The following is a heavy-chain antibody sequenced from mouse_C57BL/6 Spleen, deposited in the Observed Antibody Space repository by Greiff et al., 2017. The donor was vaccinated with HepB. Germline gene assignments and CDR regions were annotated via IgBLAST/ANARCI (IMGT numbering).Heavy chain of an antibody. CDR1: GFTFSDYG. CDR2: ISSGSSTI. Sequence: EVKLVESGGGLVKPGGSLKLSCAASGFTFSDYGMHWVRQAPEKGLEWVAYISSGSSTIYYADTVKGRFTISRDNAKNTLFLQMTSLRSEDTAMYYCARIYYYAMDYWGQGTSVTVSS. CDR3: ARIYYYAMDY. V-gene: IGHV5-17*01. J-gene: IGHJ4*01.